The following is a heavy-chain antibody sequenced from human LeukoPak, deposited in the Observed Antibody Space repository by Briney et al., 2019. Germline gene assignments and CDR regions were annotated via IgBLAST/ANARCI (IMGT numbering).Heavy chain of an antibody. D-gene: IGHD3-10*01. V-gene: IGHV3-15*01. CDR2: IKSKTDGGTT. CDR3: TTGGVVGITMVRGVIYRHAFDI. Sequence: GGSLRLSCAASGFTFSNAWMSWVRQAPGKGLEWVGRIKSKTDGGTTDYAAPVKGRFTISRDDSKNTLYLQMNSLKTEDTAVYYCTTGGVVGITMVRGVIYRHAFDIWGQGTMVTVSS. J-gene: IGHJ3*02. CDR1: GFTFSNAW.